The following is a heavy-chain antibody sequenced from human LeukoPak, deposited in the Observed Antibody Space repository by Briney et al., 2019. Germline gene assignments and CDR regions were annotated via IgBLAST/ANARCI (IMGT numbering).Heavy chain of an antibody. CDR2: FDPEDGET. Sequence: ASVNVSCKVSGYTLTELSMHWVRQAPGTGLEWRGGFDPEDGETIYAQKFQGRVTMNEDTSTDTAYMELSSLRSEDTAVYYCATEVVGDYVWGRPYYWGQGTLVTVSS. V-gene: IGHV1-24*01. CDR3: ATEVVGDYVWGRPYY. J-gene: IGHJ4*02. D-gene: IGHD3-16*01. CDR1: GYTLTELS.